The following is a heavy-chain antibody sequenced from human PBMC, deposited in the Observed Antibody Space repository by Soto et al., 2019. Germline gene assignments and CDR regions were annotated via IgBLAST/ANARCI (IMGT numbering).Heavy chain of an antibody. CDR3: ARDTNPYGSGSYYPNWFDP. CDR2: ISYDGSNK. D-gene: IGHD3-10*01. J-gene: IGHJ5*02. V-gene: IGHV3-30-3*01. CDR1: GFTFSSYA. Sequence: PGGSLRLSCEASGFTFSSYAMHWVRQAPGKGLEWVSIISYDGSNKNYADSVKGRFTISRDNSKNTLYLQMNSLRAEDTAVYYCARDTNPYGSGSYYPNWFDPWGQGTLVTVSS.